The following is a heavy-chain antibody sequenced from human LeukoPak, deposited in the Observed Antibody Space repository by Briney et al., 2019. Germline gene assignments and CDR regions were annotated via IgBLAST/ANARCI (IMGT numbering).Heavy chain of an antibody. CDR1: GFTFDDYA. CDR2: ISWSSGNI. J-gene: IGHJ4*02. D-gene: IGHD6-6*01. V-gene: IGHV3-9*01. CDR3: VKSNRPVAARGNFVY. Sequence: GGSLRLSCAASGFTFDDYAMHWVRQAPGKGLEWVSGISWSSGNIVYADSVKGRFTISRDNAKNSLYLQMNSLRAEDTALYFCVKSNRPVAARGNFVYWGQGTLVTVSS.